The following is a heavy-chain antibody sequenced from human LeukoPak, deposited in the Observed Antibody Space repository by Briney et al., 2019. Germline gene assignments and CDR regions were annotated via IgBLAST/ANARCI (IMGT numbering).Heavy chain of an antibody. D-gene: IGHD2-2*01. CDR3: ARGVLGCTSCHGY. CDR2: MNPNSGNT. V-gene: IGHV1-8*01. J-gene: IGHJ4*02. CDR1: GYTFSSYD. Sequence: ASVRVSCKASGYTFSSYDINWVRQATGQRLEWMGWMNPNSGNTGYAQKFQGRVTMTRNTSISTAYMELSSLRSEDTAVYYCARGVLGCTSCHGYWGQGNLVTVSS.